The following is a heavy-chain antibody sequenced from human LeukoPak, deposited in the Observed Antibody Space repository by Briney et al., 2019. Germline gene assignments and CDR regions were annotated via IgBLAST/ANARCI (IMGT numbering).Heavy chain of an antibody. D-gene: IGHD4-11*01. V-gene: IGHV4-59*01. CDR2: IYYSGST. CDR3: ARGDSNYVYY. Sequence: IPSETLSLTCTVSGGSISSYYWSWIRQPPGKGLEWIGYIYYSGSTNYNPSLKSRVTISVDTSKNQFSLKLSSVTAADTAVYYCARGDSNYVYYWGQGTLVTVSS. CDR1: GGSISSYY. J-gene: IGHJ4*02.